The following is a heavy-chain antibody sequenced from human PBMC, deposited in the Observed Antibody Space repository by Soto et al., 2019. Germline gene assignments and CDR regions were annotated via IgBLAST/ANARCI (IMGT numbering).Heavy chain of an antibody. CDR2: ISYDGSNK. Sequence: QVQLVESGGGVVQPGRSLRLSCAASGFTFSSYAMHWVRQAPGKGLEWVAVISYDGSNKYYADSVKGRFTISRDNSKNTLYLQMNSLRAEDTAVYYCAREAVHHPLDYWGQGTLVTVSS. D-gene: IGHD3-10*01. CDR3: AREAVHHPLDY. CDR1: GFTFSSYA. J-gene: IGHJ4*02. V-gene: IGHV3-30-3*01.